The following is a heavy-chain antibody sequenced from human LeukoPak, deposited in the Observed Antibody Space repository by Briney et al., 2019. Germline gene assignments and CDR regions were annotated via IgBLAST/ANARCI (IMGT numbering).Heavy chain of an antibody. V-gene: IGHV3-66*01. J-gene: IGHJ5*02. CDR1: GLTVTSNY. Sequence: GGSLRLSCAASGLTVTSNYMTWVRQAPGKGLEWVSLIYSGGSTYYADSVKGRFIISRDNSKNTLSLQMKSLRAEDTAVYYGARVRSSGWPYHWFDPWGQGTVVTVSS. CDR3: ARVRSSGWPYHWFDP. D-gene: IGHD6-19*01. CDR2: IYSGGST.